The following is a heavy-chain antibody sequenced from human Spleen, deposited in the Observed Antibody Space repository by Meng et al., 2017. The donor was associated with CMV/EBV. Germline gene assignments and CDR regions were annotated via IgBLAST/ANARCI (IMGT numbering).Heavy chain of an antibody. CDR1: GFIFSSYW. CDR2: INSDGSST. J-gene: IGHJ6*02. CDR3: ARDNSAANRYYYGMDV. D-gene: IGHD4-23*01. V-gene: IGHV3-74*01. Sequence: GGSLRLSCAASGFIFSSYWMHWVRQAPGKGLAWVSRINSDGSSTSYVDSVKGRFTISRDNAKNTLYLQMNSLRVEDTAVYYCARDNSAANRYYYGMDVWGQGTTVTVSS.